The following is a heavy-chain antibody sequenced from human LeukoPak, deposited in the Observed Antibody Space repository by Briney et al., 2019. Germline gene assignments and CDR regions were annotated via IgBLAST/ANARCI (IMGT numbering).Heavy chain of an antibody. CDR3: AKVGSGATYGFAVFDY. CDR1: GDSVSSYY. J-gene: IGHJ4*02. Sequence: SETLSLTCTVSGDSVSSYYWSWIRQPPGKGLEWIGYIYYSGSTNYNPPLKSRVTISIDTSKNQFSLNLSSVTAADTAVYYCAKVGSGATYGFAVFDYWGQGTLATVSS. CDR2: IYYSGST. D-gene: IGHD3-10*01. V-gene: IGHV4-59*02.